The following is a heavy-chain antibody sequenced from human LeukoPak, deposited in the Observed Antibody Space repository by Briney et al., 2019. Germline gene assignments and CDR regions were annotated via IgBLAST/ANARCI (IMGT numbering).Heavy chain of an antibody. Sequence: SETLSLTCTASGGSISSYYWSWIRQPPGKGLEWIGYIYYSGSTNYNPSLKGRVTISVDTSKNQFSLKLSSVTAADTAVYYCARGLAVAGPFQHWGQGTLVTVSS. CDR2: IYYSGST. CDR1: GGSISSYY. CDR3: ARGLAVAGPFQH. J-gene: IGHJ1*01. D-gene: IGHD6-19*01. V-gene: IGHV4-59*01.